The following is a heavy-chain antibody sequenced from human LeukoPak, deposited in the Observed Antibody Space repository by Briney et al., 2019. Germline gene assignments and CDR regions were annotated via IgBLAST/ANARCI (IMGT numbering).Heavy chain of an antibody. CDR3: ARGESSCCSGGCYFAS. CDR1: GFTFSDYY. Sequence: GGSLRLSCAASGFTFSDYYMSWIRQAPGKALEWVSYVSSGSSTIYYADSVKGRFTVSRDNGKRSLYLHMNSLRAEDTAMYYCARGESSCCSGGCYFASWGQGTLVTISS. CDR2: VSSGSSTI. J-gene: IGHJ5*01. V-gene: IGHV3-11*04. D-gene: IGHD2-21*02.